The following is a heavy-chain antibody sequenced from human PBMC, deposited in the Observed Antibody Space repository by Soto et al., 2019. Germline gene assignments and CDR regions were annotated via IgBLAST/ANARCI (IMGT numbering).Heavy chain of an antibody. CDR3: ARLRIATNNYKWFDP. CDR2: IYVTGAV. CDR1: GAALNSGNYY. D-gene: IGHD2-21*01. J-gene: IGHJ5*02. V-gene: IGHV4-31*03. Sequence: PSETLSLTCSVSGAALNSGNYYWSWIRQVPGKGLEWIGHIYVTGAVDYNPSLRDRITISQDTSERQFSLHLRLVTAADTAVYYCARLRIATNNYKWFDPWGQGTQVTVSS.